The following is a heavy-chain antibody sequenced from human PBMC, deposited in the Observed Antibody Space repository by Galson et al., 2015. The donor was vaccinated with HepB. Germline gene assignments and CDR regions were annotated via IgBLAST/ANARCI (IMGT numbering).Heavy chain of an antibody. Sequence: SLRLSCAASGFTVSSNYMSWVRQAPGKGLEWVSVTYSGGRTYYADSVKGRFTISRDNSKNTLYLQMNGLRAEDTAVYYCARDEETAIPNWGQGTLVTVSS. J-gene: IGHJ4*02. CDR2: TYSGGRT. CDR1: GFTVSSNY. CDR3: ARDEETAIPN. D-gene: IGHD2-21*02. V-gene: IGHV3-66*01.